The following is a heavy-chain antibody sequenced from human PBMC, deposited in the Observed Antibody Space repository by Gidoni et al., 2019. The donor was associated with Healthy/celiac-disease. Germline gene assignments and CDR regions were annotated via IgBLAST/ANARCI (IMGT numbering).Heavy chain of an antibody. V-gene: IGHV1-2*06. Sequence: QVQLVQAGAEVKKPGAAVKVSGKASGYTFTGYDMPWVRQAPGQGLEWMGRINPNSGGTTYAQKFQVRVTMTRDTSIRPAYMELSRLRSDDTAVYYCARDDPEDQWGQGTLVTVSS. D-gene: IGHD2-2*01. J-gene: IGHJ4*02. CDR1: GYTFTGYD. CDR2: INPNSGGT. CDR3: ARDDPEDQ.